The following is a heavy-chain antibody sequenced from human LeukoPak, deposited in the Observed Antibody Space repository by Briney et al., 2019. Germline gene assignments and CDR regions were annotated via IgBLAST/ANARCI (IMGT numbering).Heavy chain of an antibody. CDR3: ARGGAYGDYAFDI. Sequence: PGRSLRLSCAASGFTFRSYAMHWVRQAPGKGLEWVTVISYDGRIQYYADSVKGRFTISRDNAKNSLYLQMNSLRAEDTAVYYCARGGAYGDYAFDIWGQGTMVTVSS. CDR2: ISYDGRIQ. V-gene: IGHV3-30*04. J-gene: IGHJ3*02. D-gene: IGHD4-17*01. CDR1: GFTFRSYA.